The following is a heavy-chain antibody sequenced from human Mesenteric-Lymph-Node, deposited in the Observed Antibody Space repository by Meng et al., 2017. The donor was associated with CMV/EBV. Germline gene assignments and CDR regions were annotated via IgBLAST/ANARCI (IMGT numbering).Heavy chain of an antibody. V-gene: IGHV1-2*02. CDR1: GYTFTGYY. J-gene: IGHJ4*02. Sequence: ASVKVSCKASGYTFTGYYMHWVRQAPGQGPEWMGWINPNSGGTNYAQNFQGRVTMTRDTSISTAYMELSSLRSDDTAVYYCGRSYHFDYWGQGTLVTVSS. CDR3: GRSYHFDY. CDR2: INPNSGGT.